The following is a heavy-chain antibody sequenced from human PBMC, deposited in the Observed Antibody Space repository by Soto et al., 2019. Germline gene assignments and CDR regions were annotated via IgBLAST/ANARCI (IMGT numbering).Heavy chain of an antibody. V-gene: IGHV3-21*01. CDR3: ARALSSSWDRGGYYYYGMDV. D-gene: IGHD6-13*01. J-gene: IGHJ6*02. Sequence: NPGGSLRLSCAVSGFAFSSHAMSWVRQAPGKGLEWVSSISSSSSYIYYADSVKGRFTISRDNAKNSLYLQMNSLRAEDTAVYYCARALSSSWDRGGYYYYGMDVWGQGTTVTVSS. CDR2: ISSSSSYI. CDR1: GFAFSSHA.